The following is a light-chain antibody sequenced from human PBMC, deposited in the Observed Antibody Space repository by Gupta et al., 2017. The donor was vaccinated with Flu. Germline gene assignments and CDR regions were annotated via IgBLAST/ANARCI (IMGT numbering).Light chain of an antibody. CDR3: AAWHDSLIGYV. CDR1: NANIGSNT. J-gene: IGLJ1*01. Sequence: SNANIGSNTVNWYQQAPGAAPKLLIFSDNQRPSGVPDRFSGSKSGTSASLAISGLQSEDEADYYCAAWHDSLIGYVFGTGTTLTVL. CDR2: SDN. V-gene: IGLV1-44*01.